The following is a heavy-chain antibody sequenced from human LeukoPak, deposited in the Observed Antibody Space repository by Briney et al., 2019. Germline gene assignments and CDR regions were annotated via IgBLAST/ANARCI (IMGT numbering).Heavy chain of an antibody. J-gene: IGHJ4*02. CDR3: ARPADYGDYWFDY. V-gene: IGHV1-69*05. CDR1: GGTFSSYA. CDR2: IIPIFGTA. Sequence: SVKVSCKASGGTFSSYAISWVRKAPGQGLEWMGGIIPIFGTANYAQKFQGRVTITTDESTSTAYMELSSLRSEDTAVYYCARPADYGDYWFDYWGQGTLVTVSS. D-gene: IGHD4-17*01.